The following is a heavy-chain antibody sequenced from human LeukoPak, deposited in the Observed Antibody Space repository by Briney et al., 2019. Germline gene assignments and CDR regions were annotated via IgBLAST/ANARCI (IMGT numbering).Heavy chain of an antibody. J-gene: IGHJ4*02. CDR3: ARGGGSPEF. Sequence: SETLSLTCSVSGGSISSYYWSWIRQPPGKGLEWIGYTYYSGSTKYNPSLESRVTISVDTSKSQFSLKLSSVTTADTAVYYCARGGGSPEFWGQGTQVTVSS. CDR1: GGSISSYY. V-gene: IGHV4-59*01. CDR2: TYYSGST. D-gene: IGHD1-26*01.